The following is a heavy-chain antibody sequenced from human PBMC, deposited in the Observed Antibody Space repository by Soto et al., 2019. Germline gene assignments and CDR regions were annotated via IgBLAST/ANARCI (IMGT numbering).Heavy chain of an antibody. D-gene: IGHD2-2*01. J-gene: IGHJ5*02. CDR2: IIPILGIA. V-gene: IGHV1-69*02. CDR1: VGTFSSYT. Sequence: VKVSCKASVGTFSSYTISWVRQAPGQGLEWMGRIIPILGIANYAQKFQGRVTITADKSTSTAYMDLSSLRSEDTAVYSCARGPLSYPQGWLDPGGQGTLVPGSS. CDR3: ARGPLSYPQGWLDP.